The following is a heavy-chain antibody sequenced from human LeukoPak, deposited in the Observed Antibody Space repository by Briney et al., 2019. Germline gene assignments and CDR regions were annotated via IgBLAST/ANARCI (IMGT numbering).Heavy chain of an antibody. Sequence: SVKVSCKASGGTFSSYAISWVRQAPGQGLEWMGGIIPIFGTANYAQKFQGRVTITADESTSTAYMELSSLRSEDTAVYYCARSSVVRGVIRPVDVWGKGTTVTISS. D-gene: IGHD3-10*01. J-gene: IGHJ6*04. CDR1: GGTFSSYA. V-gene: IGHV1-69*13. CDR2: IIPIFGTA. CDR3: ARSSVVRGVIRPVDV.